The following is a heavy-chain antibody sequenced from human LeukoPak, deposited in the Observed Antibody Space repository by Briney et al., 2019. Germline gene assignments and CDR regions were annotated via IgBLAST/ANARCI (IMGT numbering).Heavy chain of an antibody. CDR3: ARQNRFWGSGNY. V-gene: IGHV4-39*07. J-gene: IGHJ4*02. D-gene: IGHD3-10*01. CDR1: GASINTNDFY. CDR2: IHSFGQI. Sequence: PSETLSLTCTVSGASINTNDFYWAWIRQPPGKGLEWLGTIHSFGQIYSNPSLKTRLSISVDMSKNEFSLRLNSVTAAETAVYLCARQNRFWGSGNYWGQGILVTVSS.